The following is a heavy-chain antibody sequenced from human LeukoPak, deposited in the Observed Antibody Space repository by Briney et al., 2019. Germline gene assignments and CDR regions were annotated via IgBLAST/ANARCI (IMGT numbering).Heavy chain of an antibody. J-gene: IGHJ4*02. D-gene: IGHD1-26*01. CDR2: INPNSGGT. V-gene: IGHV1-2*02. CDR1: GYAFTGYY. Sequence: ASVKVSCKASGYAFTGYYMHWVRQAPGQGLEWMGWINPNSGGTNYAQKFQGRVTMTRDTSISTAYMELSRLRSDDTAVYYCARAPTQTSGSYPSDYWGQGTLVTVSS. CDR3: ARAPTQTSGSYPSDY.